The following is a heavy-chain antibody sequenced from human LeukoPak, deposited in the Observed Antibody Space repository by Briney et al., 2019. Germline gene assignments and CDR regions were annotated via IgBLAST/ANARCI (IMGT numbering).Heavy chain of an antibody. CDR2: IWYDGNNK. J-gene: IGHJ2*01. CDR1: GYTLTELS. Sequence: GASVKVSCKVSGYTLTELSMHWVRQAPGKGLEWVALIWYDGNNKYYADSVKGRFTVSRDNSKNTLYLQMNSLRVEDTAVYYCARDLAAGEHFYFDLWGRGALVTVSS. V-gene: IGHV3-33*01. D-gene: IGHD7-27*01. CDR3: ARDLAAGEHFYFDL.